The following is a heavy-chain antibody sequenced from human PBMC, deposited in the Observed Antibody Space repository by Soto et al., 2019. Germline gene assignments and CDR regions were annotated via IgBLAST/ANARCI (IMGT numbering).Heavy chain of an antibody. V-gene: IGHV3-23*01. CDR1: GFTFSSYA. Sequence: EVQLLESGGDLVQPGGSLRLSCAASGFTFSSYAMSWVRQAPGKGLEWVSASSGSGGSTYYADSVKGRFTISRDNSKNTLYLQMNGLRAEDTAVYYCAKGYSNFIYYYYMDVWGKGTTVTVSS. J-gene: IGHJ6*03. D-gene: IGHD4-4*01. CDR2: SSGSGGST. CDR3: AKGYSNFIYYYYMDV.